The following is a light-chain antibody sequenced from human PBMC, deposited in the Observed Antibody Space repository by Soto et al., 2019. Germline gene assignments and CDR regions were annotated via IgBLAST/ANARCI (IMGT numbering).Light chain of an antibody. J-gene: IGKJ1*01. CDR2: DAS. CDR1: QDISNY. V-gene: IGKV1-33*01. CDR3: QQYDNPRP. Sequence: DIQMTQSPSSLSASVGDRVTITCQASQDISNYLNWYQQKPGKAPKLLIYDASNLETGVPSRFSGSGSGTDFTFTTSSLQPEDIATYYCQQYDNPRPFGQGTKVEIK.